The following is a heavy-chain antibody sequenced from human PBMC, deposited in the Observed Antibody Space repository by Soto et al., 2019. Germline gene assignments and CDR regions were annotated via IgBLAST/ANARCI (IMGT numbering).Heavy chain of an antibody. V-gene: IGHV4-30-2*06. CDR1: GASISYGGFS. CDR2: ISHLEST. D-gene: IGHD5-12*01. J-gene: IGHJ4*02. CDR3: ARGGGYDSFDY. Sequence: SETLSLTCTVSGASISYGGFSWSWIRQSPGKGLEWIGYISHLESTYFHPSFKSRLTMSIDRTRSQFSLKLSSVTAADMAVYYCARGGGYDSFDYWGQGVLVTSPQ.